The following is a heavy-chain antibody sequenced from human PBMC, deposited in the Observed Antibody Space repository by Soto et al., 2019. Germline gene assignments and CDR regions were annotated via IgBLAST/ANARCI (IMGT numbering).Heavy chain of an antibody. V-gene: IGHV1-69*01. J-gene: IGHJ6*02. CDR2: IIPMYRAA. Sequence: QVQLVQSGAELKKPGSSVKVSCEASGGTFSSYAFSWVRQAPGQWVEWMVGIIPMYRAADYAQNFQGRVTITADESTITAHMEMSSLRFEDTDAHFCAGSNYGSGPYYRHKQFFYFSVRDVWGQGTTVTV. CDR3: AGSNYGSGPYYRHKQFFYFSVRDV. D-gene: IGHD3-10*01. CDR1: GGTFSSYA.